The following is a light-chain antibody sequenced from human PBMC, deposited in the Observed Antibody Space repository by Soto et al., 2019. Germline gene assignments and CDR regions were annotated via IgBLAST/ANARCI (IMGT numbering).Light chain of an antibody. J-gene: IGLJ1*01. CDR1: SSDVGAYNS. Sequence: QSVLTQPASVSGSPGQSITISCTGTSSDVGAYNSVSWFQQHPGKAPKLMIYDVSHRPSGVSNRFSGSKSGNTASLTISGLQAGDEADYYCSSYTSSSTLYVFGTGTKVTVL. CDR3: SSYTSSSTLYV. CDR2: DVS. V-gene: IGLV2-14*01.